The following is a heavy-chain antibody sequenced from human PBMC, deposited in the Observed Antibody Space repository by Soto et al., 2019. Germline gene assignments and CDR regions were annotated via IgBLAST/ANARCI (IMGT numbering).Heavy chain of an antibody. D-gene: IGHD3-9*01. Sequence: GGSLRLSCVASGFPFSSYAMTWVRQAPGKRLEWVSHISGASSSTHYADSVKGRFTVSRDTSKNTLFLQMNSLRAEDTALYYCAKSLFDVVTGYYGVYYFDYWGQGILVTVSS. V-gene: IGHV3-23*01. CDR3: AKSLFDVVTGYYGVYYFDY. CDR2: ISGASSST. J-gene: IGHJ4*02. CDR1: GFPFSSYA.